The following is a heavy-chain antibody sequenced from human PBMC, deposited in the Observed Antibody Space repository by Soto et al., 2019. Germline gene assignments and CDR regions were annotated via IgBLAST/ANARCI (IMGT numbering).Heavy chain of an antibody. J-gene: IGHJ6*02. CDR1: GGTFSSYA. CDR3: ASVETQRYYYGMDV. Sequence: QVQLVQSGAEVKKPGSSVKVSCKASGGTFSSYAISWVRQAPGQGLEWMGGIIPICGTADYAQKFQGRVTITADESTSTAYMELSRLRSEDTAVYYCASVETQRYYYGMDVWGQGTTVTVSS. D-gene: IGHD2-15*01. CDR2: IIPICGTA. V-gene: IGHV1-69*12.